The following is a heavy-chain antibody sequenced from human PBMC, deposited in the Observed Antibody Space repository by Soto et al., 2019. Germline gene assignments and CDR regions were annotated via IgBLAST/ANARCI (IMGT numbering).Heavy chain of an antibody. CDR3: ARVIAAAGTSWLGMDV. V-gene: IGHV1-69*01. Sequence: QVQLVQSGAEVKKPGSSVKVSCKASGGTFSSYAISWVRQAPGQGLEWMGGIIPIFGTANYAQKFQGRVTITADESTSTAYIELSSLRSEDTAVYYCARVIAAAGTSWLGMDVWGQGTTVTVSS. D-gene: IGHD6-13*01. J-gene: IGHJ6*02. CDR1: GGTFSSYA. CDR2: IIPIFGTA.